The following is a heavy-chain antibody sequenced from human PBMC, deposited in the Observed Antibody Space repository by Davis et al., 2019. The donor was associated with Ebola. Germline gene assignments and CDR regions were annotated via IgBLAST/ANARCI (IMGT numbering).Heavy chain of an antibody. J-gene: IGHJ3*02. CDR1: GYTFTSYA. CDR2: INAGNGNT. Sequence: AASVKVSCKASGYTFTSYAMHWVRQAPGQRLKWMGWINAGNGNTKYSQKFQGRVTITRDTSASTAYMELSSLRSEDTAVYYCARSHRVGMAVEYAFDIWGQGTMVTVSS. D-gene: IGHD6-19*01. CDR3: ARSHRVGMAVEYAFDI. V-gene: IGHV1-3*01.